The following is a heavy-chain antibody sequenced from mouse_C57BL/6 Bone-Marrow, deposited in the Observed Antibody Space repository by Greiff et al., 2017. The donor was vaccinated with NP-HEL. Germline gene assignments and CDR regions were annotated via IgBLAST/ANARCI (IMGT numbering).Heavy chain of an antibody. V-gene: IGHV5-17*01. CDR2: ISSGSSTI. Sequence: EVQVVESGGGLVKPGGSLKLSCAASGFTFSDYGMHWVRQAPEKGLEWVAYISSGSSTIYYADTVKGRFTISRDNAKNTLFLQMTSLRSEDTAMYYCASPWDPYYAMDYWGQGTSVTVSS. CDR3: ASPWDPYYAMDY. CDR1: GFTFSDYG. D-gene: IGHD4-1*01. J-gene: IGHJ4*01.